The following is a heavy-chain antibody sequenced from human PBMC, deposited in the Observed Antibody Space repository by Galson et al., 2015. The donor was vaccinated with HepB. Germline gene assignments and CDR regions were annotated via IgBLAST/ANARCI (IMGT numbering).Heavy chain of an antibody. CDR3: ARLVVVPAAMGYYYYMDV. CDR2: IYYSGST. V-gene: IGHV4-31*03. J-gene: IGHJ6*03. Sequence: SLTCTVSGGSISSGGYYWSWIRQHPGKGLEWIGYIYYSGSTYYNPSLKSRVTISLDTSKNQFSLKLSSVTAADTAVYYCARLVVVPAAMGYYYYMDVWGKGTTVTVSS. CDR1: GGSISSGGYY. D-gene: IGHD2-2*01.